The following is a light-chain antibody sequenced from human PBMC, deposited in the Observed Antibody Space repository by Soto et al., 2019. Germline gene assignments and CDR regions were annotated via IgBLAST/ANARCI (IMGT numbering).Light chain of an antibody. Sequence: DIQMTQSPSSLSASVGDRVTITCRASQSISSYLNWYQQKPGKAPKLLIYAASSLQSGVPSRFSGSGSGTDFTLTISRLEPEDFAVYYCQQYGRSPSTFGGGTKVDIK. J-gene: IGKJ4*01. CDR1: QSISSY. CDR2: AAS. CDR3: QQYGRSPST. V-gene: IGKV1-39*01.